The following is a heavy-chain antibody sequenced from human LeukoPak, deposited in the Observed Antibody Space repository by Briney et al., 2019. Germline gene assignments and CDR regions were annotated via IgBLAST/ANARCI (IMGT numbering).Heavy chain of an antibody. CDR3: ARAPPGWNFDY. CDR1: GFTFDDYA. D-gene: IGHD6-19*01. J-gene: IGHJ4*02. Sequence: GRSLRLSCAASGFTFDDYAMHWVRQAPGKGLEWVSGIIWNSATIGYADSVKGRFTISRDNAKNSLYLQMNSLRAEDTAVYYCARAPPGWNFDYWGQGTLVTVSS. CDR2: IIWNSATI. V-gene: IGHV3-9*01.